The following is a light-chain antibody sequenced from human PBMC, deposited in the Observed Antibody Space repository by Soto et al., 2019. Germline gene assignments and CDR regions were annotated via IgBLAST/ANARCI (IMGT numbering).Light chain of an antibody. Sequence: DIQLTQSPSFLSASVGDRGTITCRPSQGISSYLAWYQQKPGKAPKLLIYAASTLQSGVPSRFRCSGSATEFTLTISSLQPDDFAAYYCQQHNSYPSITFGQGTRLEIK. V-gene: IGKV1-9*01. J-gene: IGKJ5*01. CDR2: AAS. CDR3: QQHNSYPSIT. CDR1: QGISSY.